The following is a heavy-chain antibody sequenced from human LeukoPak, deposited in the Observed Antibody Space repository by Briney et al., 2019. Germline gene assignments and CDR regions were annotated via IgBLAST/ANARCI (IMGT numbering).Heavy chain of an antibody. CDR1: GGSISSYY. D-gene: IGHD3-22*01. CDR3: ARSYYDSSGYFSY. CDR2: IYYSGST. J-gene: IGHJ4*02. V-gene: IGHV4-59*01. Sequence: PSETLSLTCTVSGGSISSYYWSWIRQPPGKGLEWIGYIYYSGSTNYNPPLKSRVTISVDTSKNQFSLKLSSVTAADTAVYYCARSYYDSSGYFSYWGQGTLVTVSS.